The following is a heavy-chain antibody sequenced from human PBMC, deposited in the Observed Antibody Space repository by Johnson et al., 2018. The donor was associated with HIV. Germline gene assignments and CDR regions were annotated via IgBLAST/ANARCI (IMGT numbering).Heavy chain of an antibody. Sequence: QVQLVESGGGLVQPGGSLRLSCAASGFTFSSYAMHWVRQAPGKGLEWVAVIGYDGSDKYYADSVKGRVTISRDNPKNTVYLHMNNLRAEDTAVYYCARDLAYNSRWTGAFDIWGQGTMVTVSS. D-gene: IGHD6-13*01. J-gene: IGHJ3*02. CDR2: IGYDGSDK. CDR3: ARDLAYNSRWTGAFDI. V-gene: IGHV3-30*04. CDR1: GFTFSSYA.